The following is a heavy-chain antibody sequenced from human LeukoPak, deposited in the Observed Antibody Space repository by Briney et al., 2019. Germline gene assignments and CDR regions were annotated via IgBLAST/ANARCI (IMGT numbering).Heavy chain of an antibody. CDR2: MNPNSGNT. CDR3: ATEPQLVGNY. CDR1: GYTFTGYY. Sequence: ASVKVSCKASGYTFTGYYMHWVRRATGQGLEWMGWMNPNSGNTGYAQKFQGRVTMTEDTSTDTAYMELSSLRSEDTAVYYCATEPQLVGNYWGQGTLVTVSS. J-gene: IGHJ4*02. D-gene: IGHD6-13*01. V-gene: IGHV1-8*02.